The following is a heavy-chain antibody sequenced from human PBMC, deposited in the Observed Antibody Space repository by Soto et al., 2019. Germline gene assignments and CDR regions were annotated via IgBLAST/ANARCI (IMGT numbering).Heavy chain of an antibody. J-gene: IGHJ5*01. CDR1: GGSISSYY. Sequence: QVQLQESGPGLVKPSETLSLTCTVSGGSISSYYWSWIRQPPGKGLEWIGFIFYSGSTSYNPSLNRRXXISIDTSEYQFSLKLNSVTAADTAVYYCASMIGDPVLSFDSWGQGTLVAVSS. V-gene: IGHV4-59*01. CDR3: ASMIGDPVLSFDS. CDR2: IFYSGST. D-gene: IGHD3-10*02.